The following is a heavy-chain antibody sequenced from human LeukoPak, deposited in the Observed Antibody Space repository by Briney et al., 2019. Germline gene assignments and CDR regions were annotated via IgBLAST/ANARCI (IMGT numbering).Heavy chain of an antibody. V-gene: IGHV4-59*08. CDR1: GGSISSYY. CDR3: ARQTEYYYGSGPTAGMDV. D-gene: IGHD3-10*01. J-gene: IGHJ6*02. CDR2: IYYSGST. Sequence: SETLSLTCTVSGGSISSYYWSWIRQPPGKGLEWIGYIYYSGSTNYNPSLKSRVTISVDTSKNQFSLKLSSVTAADTAVYYCARQTEYYYGSGPTAGMDVWGQGTTVTVSS.